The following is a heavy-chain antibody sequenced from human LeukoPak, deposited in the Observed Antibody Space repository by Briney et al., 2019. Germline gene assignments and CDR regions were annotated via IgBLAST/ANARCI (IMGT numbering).Heavy chain of an antibody. J-gene: IGHJ4*02. CDR3: ARDSLRGPTANDY. CDR2: ISAYNGNT. Sequence: EASVTVSCKASGYTFTSYGISWVRQAPGQGLEWMGWISAYNGNTNYAQKLQGRVTMTTDTSTSTAYMELRSLRSDDTAAYYCARDSLRGPTANDYWGQGTLVTVSS. V-gene: IGHV1-18*01. CDR1: GYTFTSYG. D-gene: IGHD5-18*01.